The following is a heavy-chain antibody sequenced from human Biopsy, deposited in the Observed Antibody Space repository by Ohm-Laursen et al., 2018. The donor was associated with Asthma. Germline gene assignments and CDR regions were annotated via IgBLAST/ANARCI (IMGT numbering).Heavy chain of an antibody. J-gene: IGHJ6*02. D-gene: IGHD6-13*01. Sequence: SDTLSLTCSLSSGSGGYMRSGNYYWGWIRQPPGKGLEWIGRIYYSGTTYYNPSLESRVTVSADTSKNQVSLKLTSVTAADTAVYYCVRGSSSWHHGPFHYYYGLDVWGQGTTATVSS. CDR2: IYYSGTT. CDR3: VRGSSSWHHGPFHYYYGLDV. CDR1: SGSGGYMRSGNYY. V-gene: IGHV4-39*01.